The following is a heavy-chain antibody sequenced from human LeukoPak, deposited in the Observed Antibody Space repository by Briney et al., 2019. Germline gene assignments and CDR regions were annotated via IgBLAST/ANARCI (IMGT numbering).Heavy chain of an antibody. Sequence: SETLSLTCTVSGGSISSSYWSWLRQPPGKGLEWIGHVYHTGKTNYNPSLKSRVTISVDTSKNQFSLKLSSVTAADTAVYYCARVYYYDSHTRWFDPWGQGTLVTVSS. CDR3: ARVYYYDSHTRWFDP. J-gene: IGHJ5*02. V-gene: IGHV4-59*01. CDR1: GGSISSSY. D-gene: IGHD3-10*01. CDR2: VYHTGKT.